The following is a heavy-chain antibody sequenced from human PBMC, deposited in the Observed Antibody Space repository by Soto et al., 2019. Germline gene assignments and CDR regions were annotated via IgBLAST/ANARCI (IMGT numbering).Heavy chain of an antibody. D-gene: IGHD4-17*01. V-gene: IGHV3-33*01. CDR2: IWYDGSNK. J-gene: IGHJ6*02. Sequence: GGSLRLSCAASGFTFSSYGMHWVRQAPGKGLEWVAVIWYDGSNKYYADSVKGRFTISRDNSKNTLYLQMNSLRAEDTAVYYCARANYGDYVTSMDVWGQGTTVTVSS. CDR3: ARANYGDYVTSMDV. CDR1: GFTFSSYG.